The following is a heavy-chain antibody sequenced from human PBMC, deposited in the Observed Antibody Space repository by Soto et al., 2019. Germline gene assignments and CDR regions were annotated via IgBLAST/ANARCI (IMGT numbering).Heavy chain of an antibody. D-gene: IGHD3-3*01. J-gene: IGHJ6*02. CDR2: IYYTGST. CDR3: ARGQYDFRSGSYYYAMEV. V-gene: IGHV4-59*01. Sequence: SETLSLTCTVSGGSISSYYWSWIREPPGKGLEWIGYIYYTGSTNYNPSPKGRVTMSVDTSRDQVSLRLRSVTRADTAVYYCARGQYDFRSGSYYYAMEVWGQGTKVTVSS. CDR1: GGSISSYY.